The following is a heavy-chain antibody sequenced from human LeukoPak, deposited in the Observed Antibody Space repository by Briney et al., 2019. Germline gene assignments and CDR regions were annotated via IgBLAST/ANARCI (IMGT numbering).Heavy chain of an antibody. CDR1: GFTFSSYS. D-gene: IGHD4-4*01. CDR2: IYSGGST. J-gene: IGHJ4*02. Sequence: GGSLRLSCAASGFTFSSYSMNWVRQAPGKGLEWVSVIYSGGSTYYADSVKGRFTISRDNAKNSLYLQMNSLRAEDTAVYYCARELYSNYEDYWGQGTLVTVSS. CDR3: ARELYSNYEDY. V-gene: IGHV3-66*01.